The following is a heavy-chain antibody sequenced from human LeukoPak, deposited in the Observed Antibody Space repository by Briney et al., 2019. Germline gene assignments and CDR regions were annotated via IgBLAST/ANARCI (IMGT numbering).Heavy chain of an antibody. J-gene: IGHJ4*02. V-gene: IGHV1-18*01. Sequence: GASVKVSCKASGYTFTSYGISWVRQAPGQGLEWMGWISAYNGNTNYAQKLQGRVTMTTDTSTSTAYMELRSLRSDDTAVYYCARGRPYYDFWSGVNDYWGQGTLVTVSS. CDR2: ISAYNGNT. CDR1: GYTFTSYG. D-gene: IGHD3-3*01. CDR3: ARGRPYYDFWSGVNDY.